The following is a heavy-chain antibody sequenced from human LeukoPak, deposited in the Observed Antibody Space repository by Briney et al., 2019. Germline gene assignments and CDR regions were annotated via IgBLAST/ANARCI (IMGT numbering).Heavy chain of an antibody. V-gene: IGHV4-30-4*01. Sequence: KPSETLSLTCTVSGGPISSGDYYWSWIRQPPGKGLEWIGYIYYSGSTYYNPSLKSRVTISVDTSKNQFSLKLSSVTAADTAVYYCARDRTKIKFQHWGQGTLVTVSS. D-gene: IGHD5-24*01. CDR2: IYYSGST. J-gene: IGHJ1*01. CDR1: GGPISSGDYY. CDR3: ARDRTKIKFQH.